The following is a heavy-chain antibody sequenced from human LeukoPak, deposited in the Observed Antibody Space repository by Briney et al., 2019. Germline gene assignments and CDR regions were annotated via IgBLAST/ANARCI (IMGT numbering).Heavy chain of an antibody. V-gene: IGHV1-18*01. CDR3: ARASYCSDGSCYSDY. CDR1: GYTFTSYS. J-gene: IGHJ4*02. Sequence: GSVKVSCKASGYTFTSYSISGVGQAPGEGVEWMGWISAYNGNTIYAQNVKRRVTMTTDTSTSTAYMELRSLKSDDTAVYYCARASYCSDGSCYSDYWGQGTLVTVSS. CDR2: ISAYNGNT. D-gene: IGHD2-15*01.